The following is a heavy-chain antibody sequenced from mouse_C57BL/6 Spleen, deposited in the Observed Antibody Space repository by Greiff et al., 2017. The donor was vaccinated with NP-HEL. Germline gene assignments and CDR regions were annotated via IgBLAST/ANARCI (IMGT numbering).Heavy chain of an antibody. J-gene: IGHJ3*01. V-gene: IGHV1-47*01. D-gene: IGHD1-1*01. Sequence: QVQLQQSGAELVKPGASVKLSCTASGYTFTTYPIEWMNQNHGKSLVWIGNFHPYNDDNKYNEKFKGKATLTVEKSSSTVYLEVSRLTADDSAVYYCARPNGSIRFAYWGQGTLVTVSA. CDR3: ARPNGSIRFAY. CDR1: GYTFTTYP. CDR2: FHPYNDDN.